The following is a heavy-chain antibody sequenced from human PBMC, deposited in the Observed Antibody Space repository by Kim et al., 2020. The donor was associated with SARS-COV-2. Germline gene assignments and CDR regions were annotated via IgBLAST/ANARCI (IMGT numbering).Heavy chain of an antibody. CDR3: AGRTDYDSSGYPGDY. CDR1: GYSISSGYY. CDR2: IYHSGST. D-gene: IGHD3-22*01. J-gene: IGHJ4*02. Sequence: SETLSLTCTVSGYSISSGYYWGWIRQPPGKGLEWIGSIYHSGSTYYNPSLKSRVTISVDTSKNQFSLKLSSVTAADTAVYYCAGRTDYDSSGYPGDYWGQGTLVTVSS. V-gene: IGHV4-38-2*02.